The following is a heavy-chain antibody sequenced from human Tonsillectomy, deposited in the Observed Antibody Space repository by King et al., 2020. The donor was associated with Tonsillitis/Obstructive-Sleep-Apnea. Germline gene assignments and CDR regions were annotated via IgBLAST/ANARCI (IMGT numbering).Heavy chain of an antibody. CDR1: GFTFSSYV. Sequence: VQLVESGGGVVQPGRSLRLSCAASGFTFSSYVMHWVRQAPGKGLEWVAVISYDGSNKYYADSVKGRFTISRDNSKNTLYLTMNSLRAEDTAVYYCAKDNYDYVWGSYRGVDYWGQGTLVTVSS. CDR3: AKDNYDYVWGSYRGVDY. D-gene: IGHD3-16*02. CDR2: ISYDGSNK. J-gene: IGHJ4*02. V-gene: IGHV3-30*18.